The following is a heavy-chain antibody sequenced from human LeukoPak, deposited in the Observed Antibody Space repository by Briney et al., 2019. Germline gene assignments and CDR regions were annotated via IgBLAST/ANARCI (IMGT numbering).Heavy chain of an antibody. CDR2: IYYSGST. Sequence: SETLSLTCTVSGGSISSSSYYWGWIRQPPGKGLEWIGSIYYSGSTYYNPSLKSRVTISVDTSKNQFSLKLSSVTAADTAVYYCARLPERGGRFDYWGQGTLVTVSS. CDR3: ARLPERGGRFDY. CDR1: GGSISSSSYY. D-gene: IGHD3-16*01. J-gene: IGHJ4*02. V-gene: IGHV4-39*01.